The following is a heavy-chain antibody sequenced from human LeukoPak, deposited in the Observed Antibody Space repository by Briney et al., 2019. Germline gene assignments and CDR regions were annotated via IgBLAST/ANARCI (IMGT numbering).Heavy chain of an antibody. CDR2: MLYSGST. Sequence: SETLSLTCTVSGGSISSSYYWGWIRQPPGKGLEWIGSMLYSGSTYYNPTLRSRVTLSVDMANNQFSLKLRSVTAADTSVYYCARLAAEYYYYMDVWGTGTAVTISS. J-gene: IGHJ6*03. CDR3: ARLAAEYYYYMDV. CDR1: GGSISSSYY. V-gene: IGHV4-39*01. D-gene: IGHD6-13*01.